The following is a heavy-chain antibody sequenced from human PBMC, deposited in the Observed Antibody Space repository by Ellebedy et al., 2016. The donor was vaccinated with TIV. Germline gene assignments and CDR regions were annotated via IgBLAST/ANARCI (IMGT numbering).Heavy chain of an antibody. D-gene: IGHD2-15*01. CDR2: IYPGDSDT. CDR3: ARHHTRYFDF. J-gene: IGHJ4*02. V-gene: IGHV5-51*01. Sequence: GESLKISXKGSGYSFTSYWIGWVRQMPGKGLEWMGIIYPGDSDTRYSPSFQGQVTISADKTTNTAYVQWSSLKASDTAMYYCARHHTRYFDFWGQGTLVTVSS. CDR1: GYSFTSYW.